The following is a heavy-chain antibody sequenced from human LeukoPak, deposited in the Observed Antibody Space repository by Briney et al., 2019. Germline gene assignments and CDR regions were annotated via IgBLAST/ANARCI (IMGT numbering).Heavy chain of an antibody. V-gene: IGHV3-20*04. J-gene: IGHJ4*02. CDR1: GFTFDDYG. Sequence: GGSLRLSCAASGFTFDDYGISWVRQAPGKGLERVSGINWNGGSTGYADSVKGRFTISRDNAKKSLYLQMNSLRAEDTALYYCARDLRNYYDSSRRGYYFDYWGQGTLVTVSS. D-gene: IGHD3-22*01. CDR2: INWNGGST. CDR3: ARDLRNYYDSSRRGYYFDY.